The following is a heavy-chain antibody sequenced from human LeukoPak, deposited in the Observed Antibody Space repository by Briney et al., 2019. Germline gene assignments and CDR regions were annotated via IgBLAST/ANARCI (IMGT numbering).Heavy chain of an antibody. CDR1: GFTFSSYW. D-gene: IGHD5-24*01. CDR3: ARDVATISNWFDP. Sequence: GGSLRLSCAASGFTFSSYWMSWVRQAPGKGLEWVANINQDGSEKNYVDSVKGRFTISRDNAKNSLYLQMNSLRAEDTAVCYCARDVATISNWFDPWGQGTLVTVSS. J-gene: IGHJ5*02. CDR2: INQDGSEK. V-gene: IGHV3-7*01.